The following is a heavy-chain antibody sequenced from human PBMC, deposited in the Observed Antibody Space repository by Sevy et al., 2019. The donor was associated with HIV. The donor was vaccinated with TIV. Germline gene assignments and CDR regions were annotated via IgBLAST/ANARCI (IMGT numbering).Heavy chain of an antibody. CDR2: ISGSGGST. Sequence: GGSQRLSCAASGFTFSSYAMSWVRQAPGKGLEWVSAISGSGGSTYYADSVKGRFTISRDNSKNTLYLQMNSLRAEDTAVYYCAKSRLLHYYYYMDVWGKGTTVTVSS. V-gene: IGHV3-23*01. CDR3: AKSRLLHYYYYMDV. CDR1: GFTFSSYA. J-gene: IGHJ6*03.